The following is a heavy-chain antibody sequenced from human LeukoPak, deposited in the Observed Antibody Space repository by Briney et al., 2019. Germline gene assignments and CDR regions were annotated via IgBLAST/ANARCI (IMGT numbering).Heavy chain of an antibody. J-gene: IGHJ5*02. D-gene: IGHD3-10*01. CDR1: GGSISSSSYY. CDR3: ARDGRAYYYGSGSYHNWFDP. CDR2: IYYSGST. V-gene: IGHV4-39*07. Sequence: PSETLSLTCTVSGGSISSSSYYWGWIRQPPGKGLEWIGSIYYSGSTYYNPSLKSRVTISVDTSKNQFSLKLSSVTAADTAVYYCARDGRAYYYGSGSYHNWFDPWGQGTLVTVSS.